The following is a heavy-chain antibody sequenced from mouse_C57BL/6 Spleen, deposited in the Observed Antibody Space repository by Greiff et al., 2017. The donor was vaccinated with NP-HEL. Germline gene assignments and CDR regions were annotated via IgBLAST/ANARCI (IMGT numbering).Heavy chain of an antibody. Sequence: VQLQQPGAELVMPGASVKLSCKASGYTFTSYWMHWVKQRPGQGLEWIGEIDPSDSHTNYNQKFKGKSTLTVDKSSSTAYMQLSSLTSEDSAVYYCARRDGSSPYAMDYWGQGTSVTVSS. D-gene: IGHD1-1*01. J-gene: IGHJ4*01. CDR3: ARRDGSSPYAMDY. CDR2: IDPSDSHT. V-gene: IGHV1-69*01. CDR1: GYTFTSYW.